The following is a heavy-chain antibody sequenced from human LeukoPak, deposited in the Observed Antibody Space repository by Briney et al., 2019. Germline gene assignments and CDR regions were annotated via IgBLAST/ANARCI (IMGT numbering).Heavy chain of an antibody. CDR1: GFTFSTYW. J-gene: IGHJ1*01. D-gene: IGHD3-22*01. CDR2: IKSDGST. V-gene: IGHV3-74*01. CDR3: ARAPSEIGGYYPEYFRH. Sequence: PGGSLRLSCAASGFTFSTYWMHWVRQAPGKGLGWGSRIKSDGSTNYADSVKGRFTISRDNAKNTVSLQMNSLRPEDTGVYYCARAPSEIGGYYPEYFRHWGQGTLVTVSS.